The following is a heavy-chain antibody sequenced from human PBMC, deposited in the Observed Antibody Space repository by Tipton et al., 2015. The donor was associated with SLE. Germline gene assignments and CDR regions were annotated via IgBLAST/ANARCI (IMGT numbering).Heavy chain of an antibody. CDR3: ARDRGAQDDY. CDR2: INHSGST. Sequence: TLSLTCAVYGGSFSGYYWSWIRQPPGKGLEWIGEINHSGSTNYNPSLKSRVTISVDTSKNTLYLQMNSLRVEDTAMYYCARDRGAQDDYWGQGTLVTVSS. J-gene: IGHJ4*02. CDR1: GGSFSGYY. V-gene: IGHV4-34*01. D-gene: IGHD3-10*01.